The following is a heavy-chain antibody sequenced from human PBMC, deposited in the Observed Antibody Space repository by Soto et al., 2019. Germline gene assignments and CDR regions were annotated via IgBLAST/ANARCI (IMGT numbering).Heavy chain of an antibody. Sequence: ASVKVSCKASGYTFTGYYMHWVRQAPGQGLEWMGWINPNSGGTNYAQKFQGRVTMTRDTSISTAYMELSRLRSDDTAVYYCARDLYCSSTSSYADYGMDVWGQVPTVTVPS. J-gene: IGHJ6*02. CDR1: GYTFTGYY. CDR2: INPNSGGT. V-gene: IGHV1-2*02. D-gene: IGHD2-2*01. CDR3: ARDLYCSSTSSYADYGMDV.